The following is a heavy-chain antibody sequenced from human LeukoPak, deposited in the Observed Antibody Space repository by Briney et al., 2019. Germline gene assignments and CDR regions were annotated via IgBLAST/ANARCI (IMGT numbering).Heavy chain of an antibody. D-gene: IGHD6-19*01. J-gene: IGHJ4*02. CDR1: GYTFTGYD. CDR2: MNPNSGNT. V-gene: IGHV1-8*01. CDR3: ARTRRTAARAVADY. Sequence: ASVKVSCKASGYTFTGYDINWVRQATGQGLEWMGWMNPNSGNTGYAQKFQGRVTMTRNTSISTAYMELSSLRSEDTAVYYCARTRRTAARAVADYWGQGTLVTVSS.